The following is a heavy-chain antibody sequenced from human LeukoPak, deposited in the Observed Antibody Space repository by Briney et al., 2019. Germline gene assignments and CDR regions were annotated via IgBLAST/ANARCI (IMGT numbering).Heavy chain of an antibody. CDR1: GGSISSSSYY. CDR3: ARMSGMVVRGVIPDYYYMDV. J-gene: IGHJ6*03. V-gene: IGHV4-39*01. Sequence: SETLSLTCTVSGGSISSSSYYWGWIRQSPGKGLEWIGSIYYSGSTYYNPSLKSRVTISVDTSKNQFSLELSSVTAADTAVYYCARMSGMVVRGVIPDYYYMDVWGKGTTVTVSS. CDR2: IYYSGST. D-gene: IGHD3-10*01.